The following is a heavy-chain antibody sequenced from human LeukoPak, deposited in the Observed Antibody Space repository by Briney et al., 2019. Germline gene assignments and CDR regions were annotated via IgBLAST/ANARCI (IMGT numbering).Heavy chain of an antibody. D-gene: IGHD3-10*01. CDR3: ARDRPFGV. Sequence: SETLSLTCTVSGGSISSYYWSWIRQPPGKGLEWIGYIYYSGSTNYNPSLKSRVTISGDTSKNQFSLKLRSVTAADTAMYYCARDRPFGVWGQGTQVTVSS. CDR2: IYYSGST. V-gene: IGHV4-59*01. J-gene: IGHJ4*02. CDR1: GGSISSYY.